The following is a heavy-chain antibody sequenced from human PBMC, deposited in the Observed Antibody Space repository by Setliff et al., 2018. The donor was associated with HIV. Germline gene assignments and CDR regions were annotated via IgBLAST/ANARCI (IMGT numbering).Heavy chain of an antibody. D-gene: IGHD1-1*01. CDR1: GLTFNRYW. Sequence: PGGSLRLSCVASGLTFNRYWMSWVRQVPGKGLEWVSNTKYDGSESYYVDSVKGRFIASTDNAKNSLFLEMNSLKAEDTAVYYCGRDRSGENWNAEIDYWGQGTLVTVSS. CDR2: TKYDGSES. V-gene: IGHV3-7*03. J-gene: IGHJ4*02. CDR3: GRDRSGENWNAEIDY.